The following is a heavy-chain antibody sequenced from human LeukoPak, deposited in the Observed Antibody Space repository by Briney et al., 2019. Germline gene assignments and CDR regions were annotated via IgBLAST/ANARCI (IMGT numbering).Heavy chain of an antibody. V-gene: IGHV4-59*01. CDR3: TRGSRPCDI. J-gene: IGHJ3*02. Sequence: SETLSLTCTVSGGSMRSYYWSWVRQPPGKGLESIGYTYSSGRTTYNPFLKSRVIISVDTSKNQLSLKLTSLTAADAAVYYCTRGSRPCDIWGQGTEVTVSS. CDR1: GGSMRSYY. CDR2: TYSSGRT.